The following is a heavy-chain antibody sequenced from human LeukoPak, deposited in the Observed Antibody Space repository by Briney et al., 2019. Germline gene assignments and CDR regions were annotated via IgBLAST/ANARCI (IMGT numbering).Heavy chain of an antibody. Sequence: GGSLRLSCAASGFTFSSYAMSWVRQAPGKGLEWVSVISSSGGSTSYADAVKGRFTISRDNSKNTLYLQMNSLRAEDTAVYYCAKSGYNRFDYWGQGTLVTVSS. CDR2: ISSSGGST. V-gene: IGHV3-23*01. CDR3: AKSGYNRFDY. D-gene: IGHD5-24*01. J-gene: IGHJ4*02. CDR1: GFTFSSYA.